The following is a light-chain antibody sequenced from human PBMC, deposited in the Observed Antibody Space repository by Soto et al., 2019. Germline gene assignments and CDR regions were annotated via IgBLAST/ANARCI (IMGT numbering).Light chain of an antibody. CDR1: QSLSNNF. J-gene: IGKJ4*01. Sequence: DIVLTQSPGTLSLSPWERASLSCVASQSLSNNFLAWYQQKPGQAPRLLIYDASSRATGIPDRFSGGGSGTDFTLTISRLEPEDFAVYYCQQFSSYPLTFGGGTKVDI. V-gene: IGKV3-20*01. CDR2: DAS. CDR3: QQFSSYPLT.